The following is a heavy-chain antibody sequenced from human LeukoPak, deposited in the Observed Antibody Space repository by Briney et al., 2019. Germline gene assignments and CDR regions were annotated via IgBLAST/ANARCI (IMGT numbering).Heavy chain of an antibody. Sequence: GGSLRLSCAASGFTFSSYAMSRVRQAPGKGLEWVSAISGSGGSTYYADSVKGRFTISRDNSKNTLYLQMNSLRAEDTAVYYCAKGGEYSSSWYWYFDYWGQGTLVTVSS. J-gene: IGHJ4*02. D-gene: IGHD6-13*01. CDR1: GFTFSSYA. V-gene: IGHV3-23*01. CDR2: ISGSGGST. CDR3: AKGGEYSSSWYWYFDY.